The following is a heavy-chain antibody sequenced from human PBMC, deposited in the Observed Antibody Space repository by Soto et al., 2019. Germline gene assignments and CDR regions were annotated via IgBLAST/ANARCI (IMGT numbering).Heavy chain of an antibody. Sequence: EVQLVESGGGLVQPGGSLRLSCAASGFTFSNYGMHWVRQAPGKGLSWVSYISSNNATRQYADSVKGRFTISRDKAKNSLYLQMNSLRDEDTAVYYCARGGAARPDYWGQGTLVTVSS. J-gene: IGHJ4*02. D-gene: IGHD6-6*01. CDR3: ARGGAARPDY. CDR2: ISSNNATR. CDR1: GFTFSNYG. V-gene: IGHV3-48*02.